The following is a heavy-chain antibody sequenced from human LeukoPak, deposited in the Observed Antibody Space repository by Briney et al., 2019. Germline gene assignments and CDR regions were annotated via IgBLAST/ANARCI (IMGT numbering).Heavy chain of an antibody. D-gene: IGHD3-22*01. CDR2: INHSGST. V-gene: IGHV4-34*01. J-gene: IGHJ4*02. CDR3: ARGDYYDSSGYWRY. CDR1: GGSFSGYY. Sequence: SSETLSLTCAVYGGSFSGYYWSWIRQPPGKGLEWIGEINHSGSTNYNPSLKSRVTISVDTSKNQFSLKLSSVTAADTAVYYCARGDYYDSSGYWRYWGQGTLVTVSS.